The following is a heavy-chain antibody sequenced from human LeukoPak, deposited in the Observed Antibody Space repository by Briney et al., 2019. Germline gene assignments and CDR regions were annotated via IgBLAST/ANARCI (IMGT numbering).Heavy chain of an antibody. V-gene: IGHV3-20*04. Sequence: RGSLRLSRAAPGFTLSDSAMSWVRHGPGKGLERVAGINWNGGSTGYADSVKGRFTISRDNAMNFLYLQMNSLRVEDTALYCCARDGRTGWYSDYWGQGTLVTVSS. CDR3: ARDGRTGWYSDY. CDR1: GFTLSDSA. CDR2: INWNGGST. D-gene: IGHD3/OR15-3a*01. J-gene: IGHJ4*02.